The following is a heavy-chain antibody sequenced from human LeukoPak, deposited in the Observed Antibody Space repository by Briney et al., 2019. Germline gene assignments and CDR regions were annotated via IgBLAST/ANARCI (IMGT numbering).Heavy chain of an antibody. V-gene: IGHV3-7*03. CDR3: AKAPVTTCSGAYCYPFDY. J-gene: IGHJ4*02. D-gene: IGHD2-15*01. CDR2: IKEDGSEK. Sequence: GSLRLSCAASGFIFSSYWMSWVRQAPGKGLEWVATIKEDGSEKYYVDSVKGRVTISRDNAKNSLYLQMNSLRARDAAVYYCAKAPVTTCSGAYCYPFDYWSQGTLVTVSS. CDR1: GFIFSSYW.